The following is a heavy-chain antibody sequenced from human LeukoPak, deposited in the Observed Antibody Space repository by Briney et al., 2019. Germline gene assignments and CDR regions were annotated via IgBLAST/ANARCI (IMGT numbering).Heavy chain of an antibody. J-gene: IGHJ4*02. CDR1: GFDFSSYG. D-gene: IGHD6-19*01. Sequence: PGGSLRLSWGASGFDFSSYGMHWVRQAPGKGLEWVAFIRYDGSNNYYADSVKGRFTISRDNSKNTLYLQMSSLRAEDTAVYYCAKDWSYRGGWYYLEYWGQGTLVTVSS. CDR2: IRYDGSNN. CDR3: AKDWSYRGGWYYLEY. V-gene: IGHV3-30*02.